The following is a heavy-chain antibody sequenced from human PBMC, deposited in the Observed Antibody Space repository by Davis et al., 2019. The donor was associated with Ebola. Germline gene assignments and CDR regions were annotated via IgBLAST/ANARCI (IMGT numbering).Heavy chain of an antibody. CDR3: ARGTGPYYYYGMDV. CDR2: ISHDGSNK. J-gene: IGHJ6*02. CDR1: GFTFSSYG. V-gene: IGHV3-30*03. D-gene: IGHD1-1*01. Sequence: GESLKISCAASGFTFSSYGMQWVRQAPGKGLEWVAVISHDGSNKYYADSVKGRFTTSRDNSKNTLYLQMNSLRADDAAVYHWARGTGPYYYYGMDVWGQGTTVTVSS.